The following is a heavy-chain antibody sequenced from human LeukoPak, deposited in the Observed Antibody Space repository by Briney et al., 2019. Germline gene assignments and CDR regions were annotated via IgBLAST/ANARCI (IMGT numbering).Heavy chain of an antibody. CDR2: IYHSGST. J-gene: IGHJ4*02. CDR3: ARAPRGSGWSNGGGNFDY. V-gene: IGHV4-30-2*01. Sequence: SETLSLTCTVSGGSISSGGYSWSWIRQPPGKGLEWIGYIYHSGSTYYNPSLKSRVTISVDRSKNQFSLKLSSVTAADTAVYYCARAPRGSGWSNGGGNFDYWGQGTLVTVSS. CDR1: GGSISSGGYS. D-gene: IGHD6-19*01.